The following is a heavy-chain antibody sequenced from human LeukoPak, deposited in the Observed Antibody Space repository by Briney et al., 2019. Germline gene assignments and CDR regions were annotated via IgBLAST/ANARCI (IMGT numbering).Heavy chain of an antibody. Sequence: SETLSLTCTVSGDSISNYYWSWIRQPPGKGLEWIGYIYDSGRTNYNPSLKSRVTISGDTSKNQFSLKLNSVTAADTAVYYCARDPTTSSWRGDAFGIWGPGTMVTVSS. D-gene: IGHD6-13*01. CDR1: GDSISNYY. CDR2: IYDSGRT. J-gene: IGHJ3*02. V-gene: IGHV4-59*01. CDR3: ARDPTTSSWRGDAFGI.